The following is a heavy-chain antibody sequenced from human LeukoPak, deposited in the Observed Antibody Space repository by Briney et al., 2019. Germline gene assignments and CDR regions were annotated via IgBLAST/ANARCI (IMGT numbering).Heavy chain of an antibody. Sequence: PGGSLRLSCAASGFTFSNYAMHWVRQAPGKGLEWVAVISYDGSNIFYADSVKGRFTISRDNSKNTLYLQMNSLRAEDTAVYYCAREFIAAASNWFDPWGQGTLVTVS. V-gene: IGHV3-30-3*01. J-gene: IGHJ5*02. CDR2: ISYDGSNI. CDR3: AREFIAAASNWFDP. D-gene: IGHD6-13*01. CDR1: GFTFSNYA.